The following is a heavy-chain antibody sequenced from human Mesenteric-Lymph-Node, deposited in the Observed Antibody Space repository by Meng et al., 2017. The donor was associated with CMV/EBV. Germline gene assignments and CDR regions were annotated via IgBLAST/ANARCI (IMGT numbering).Heavy chain of an antibody. CDR2: IKHSGST. CDR3: ARGPTLNYDILTGYYYFDY. J-gene: IGHJ4*02. D-gene: IGHD3-9*01. V-gene: IGHV4-34*01. CDR1: SFCNYY. Sequence: SFCNYYWTWFRQPPGKGLEWIGEIKHSGSTNYNPSLKSRVTISVDTSKNQFFLRLSSVTAADTAVYYCARGPTLNYDILTGYYYFDYWGQGTLVTVSS.